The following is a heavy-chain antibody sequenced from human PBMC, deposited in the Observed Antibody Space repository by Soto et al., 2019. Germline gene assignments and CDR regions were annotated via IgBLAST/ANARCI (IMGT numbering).Heavy chain of an antibody. CDR2: IYHSGST. Sequence: SETLSLTCAVSGYSISSGYYWGWIRQPPGKGLEWIGSIYHSGSTYYNPSLKSRVTISVDTSKNQFFLKLSCVTAADTAVYYCASGNYDSSGASVYWGQGTLVTVSS. CDR1: GYSISSGYY. V-gene: IGHV4-38-2*01. CDR3: ASGNYDSSGASVY. J-gene: IGHJ4*02. D-gene: IGHD3-22*01.